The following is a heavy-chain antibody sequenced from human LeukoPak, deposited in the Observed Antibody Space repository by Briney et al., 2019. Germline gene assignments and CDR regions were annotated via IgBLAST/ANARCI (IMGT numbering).Heavy chain of an antibody. Sequence: GGSLRVSCAASGFTFSNYWMNWVRQAPGKGLEWVANIKNDGGEIFYVDSLKGRFTISRDNAENSLYLQMNSLRVDDTAVYYCVRDSHNAYHPDWGQGTLVTVSS. CDR1: GFTFSNYW. CDR3: VRDSHNAYHPD. CDR2: IKNDGGEI. V-gene: IGHV3-7*04. D-gene: IGHD3-16*01. J-gene: IGHJ4*02.